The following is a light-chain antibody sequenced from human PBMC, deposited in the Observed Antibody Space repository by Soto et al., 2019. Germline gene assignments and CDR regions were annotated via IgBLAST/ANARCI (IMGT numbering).Light chain of an antibody. J-gene: IGKJ1*01. CDR1: QRIGTY. CDR3: QHRSNSPPTWT. CDR2: GAS. V-gene: IGKV3-11*01. Sequence: EIVLTQSPATLSLSPGERATLSCRASQRIGTYLAWYQQKPGQAPRLLIYGASNRATGIPPRFSGSGSGTDFTLTISSLEPEDFAVYFCQHRSNSPPTWTFGQGTKVEIK.